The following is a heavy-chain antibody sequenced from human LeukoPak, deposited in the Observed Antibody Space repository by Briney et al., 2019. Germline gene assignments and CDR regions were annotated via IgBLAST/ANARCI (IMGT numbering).Heavy chain of an antibody. CDR1: GFTFSSDW. CDR3: ARDLNWGFDY. Sequence: GGSLRLSCAASGFTFSSDWMHWVRQAPGKGLEWVSSISSSSSSMSYADSVKGRFTISRDNAKNSLYLQMNSLRDEDTAVYYCARDLNWGFDYWGQGTLVTVSS. J-gene: IGHJ4*02. V-gene: IGHV3-48*02. CDR2: ISSSSSSM. D-gene: IGHD7-27*01.